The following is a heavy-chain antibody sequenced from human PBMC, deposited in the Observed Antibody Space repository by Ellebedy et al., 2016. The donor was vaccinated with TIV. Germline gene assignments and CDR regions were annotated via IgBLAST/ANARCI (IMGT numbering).Heavy chain of an antibody. J-gene: IGHJ5*02. V-gene: IGHV4-31*03. CDR3: ASIQLNDYKGWFNP. CDR1: GGSISSGGYY. D-gene: IGHD4-11*01. Sequence: SETLSLXXTVSGGSISSGGYYWSWIRQHPGKGLEWIGYIYYSGSTYYNPSLKSRVTISVDTSKNQFSLKLSSVTAADTAVYYCASIQLNDYKGWFNPWGQGTLVTVSS. CDR2: IYYSGST.